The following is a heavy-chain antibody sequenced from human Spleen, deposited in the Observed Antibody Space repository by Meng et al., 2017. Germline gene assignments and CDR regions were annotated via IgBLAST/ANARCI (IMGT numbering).Heavy chain of an antibody. Sequence: ASVKVSCKASGYTFTDYYMHWVRQAPGQGLEWMGRINPNSGATNYAERFQGRVTATSDTSTSTTYMEVRSLRSDDTAVYYCARDPGIRRTYTYGSDKYNYYGMDVWGQGTTVTVSS. CDR1: GYTFTDYY. CDR2: INPNSGAT. V-gene: IGHV1-2*06. CDR3: ARDPGIRRTYTYGSDKYNYYGMDV. J-gene: IGHJ6*02. D-gene: IGHD3-10*01.